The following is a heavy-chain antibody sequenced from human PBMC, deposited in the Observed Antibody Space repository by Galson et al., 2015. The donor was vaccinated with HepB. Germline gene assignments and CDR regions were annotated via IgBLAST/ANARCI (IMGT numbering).Heavy chain of an antibody. Sequence: SLRLSCAVSGFKFDDYAMHWVRLPPGKGLEWVSSTTWDSGTIAYADSVKGRFSISRDNARNSLFLEMNSLRVEDTGVYYCVRGKTALVFFGMDVWGQGTAVTVSS. J-gene: IGHJ6*02. CDR3: VRGKTALVFFGMDV. CDR1: GFKFDDYA. D-gene: IGHD5-18*01. CDR2: TTWDSGTI. V-gene: IGHV3-9*01.